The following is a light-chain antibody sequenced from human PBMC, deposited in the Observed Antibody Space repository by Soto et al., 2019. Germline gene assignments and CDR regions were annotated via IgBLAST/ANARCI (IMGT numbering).Light chain of an antibody. Sequence: DIQMTQSPSTLSASVGDRVTITCRASQSISSRLAWYQQKPGKAPKFLVYDASNLESGVPSRFSGSGSETEFTLTISGLQPGDSATYYCQQYNSYSPTLGQGTKVDI. CDR1: QSISSR. CDR2: DAS. J-gene: IGKJ1*01. V-gene: IGKV1-5*01. CDR3: QQYNSYSPT.